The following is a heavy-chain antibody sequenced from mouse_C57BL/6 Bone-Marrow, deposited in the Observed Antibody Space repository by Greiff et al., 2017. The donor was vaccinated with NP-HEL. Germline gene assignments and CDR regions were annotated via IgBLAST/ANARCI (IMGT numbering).Heavy chain of an antibody. CDR1: GYTFTSYW. J-gene: IGHJ4*01. CDR2: IDPSDSYT. CDR3: ARSSLHYYGSSSYAMDY. Sequence: QVQLQQSGAELVMPGASVKLSCKASGYTFTSYWMHWVKQRPGQGLEWIGEIDPSDSYTNYNQKFKGKSTLTVDKSSSTAYMQLSSLTSEDSAVYYCARSSLHYYGSSSYAMDYWGQGTSVTVSS. D-gene: IGHD1-1*01. V-gene: IGHV1-69*01.